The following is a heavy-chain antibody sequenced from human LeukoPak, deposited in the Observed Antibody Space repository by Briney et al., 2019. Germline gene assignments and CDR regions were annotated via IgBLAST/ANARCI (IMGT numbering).Heavy chain of an antibody. CDR3: ARDWLDVVPNYYGMDV. CDR1: GFTFSDYY. D-gene: IGHD3-10*01. V-gene: IGHV3-11*01. CDR2: ISSSGSTI. J-gene: IGHJ6*02. Sequence: GGSLRLSCAVSGFTFSDYYMSWIRQAPGKGLEWVSYISSSGSTIYYADSVKGRFTISRDNAKNSLYLQMNSLRAEDTAVYYCARDWLDVVPNYYGMDVWGQGTTVTVSS.